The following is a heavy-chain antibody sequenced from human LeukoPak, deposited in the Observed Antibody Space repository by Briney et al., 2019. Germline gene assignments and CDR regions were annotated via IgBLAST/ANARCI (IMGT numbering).Heavy chain of an antibody. CDR3: AKDLRPSLEFRFDP. V-gene: IGHV3-66*02. CDR2: IYSGGST. D-gene: IGHD2-21*01. CDR1: GFTVSSNY. J-gene: IGHJ5*02. Sequence: PGGSLRLSCAASGFTVSSNYMSWVRQAPGKGLEWVSVIYSGGSTYYADSVKGRFTISRDNSKNTLCLQMSSLRVEDTAVYYCAKDLRPSLEFRFDPWGQGTLVTVSS.